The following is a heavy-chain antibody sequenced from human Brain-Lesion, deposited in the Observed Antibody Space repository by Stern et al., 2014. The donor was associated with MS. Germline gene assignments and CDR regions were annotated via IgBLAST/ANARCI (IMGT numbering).Heavy chain of an antibody. J-gene: IGHJ6*02. D-gene: IGHD2-2*01. CDR1: GGSISSGGYY. V-gene: IGHV4-61*02. Sequence: QVQLQESGPGLVKPSQTLSLSCTVSGGSISSGGYYWSWIRQPAGKGLEWIGRIFNSGSTSYHPSPKSRVTISIGKSKKPFPLRLNSMTAADTAVYYCARGRVVPGFQYYATDVWGQGTTVIVSS. CDR3: ARGRVVPGFQYYATDV. CDR2: IFNSGST.